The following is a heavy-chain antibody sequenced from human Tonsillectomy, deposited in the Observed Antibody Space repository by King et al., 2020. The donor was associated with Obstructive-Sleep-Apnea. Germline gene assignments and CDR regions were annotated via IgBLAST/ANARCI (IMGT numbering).Heavy chain of an antibody. CDR3: ARGGGDSWYLDL. CDR1: GGSLRGYY. D-gene: IGHD4-17*01. V-gene: IGHV4-34*01. J-gene: IGHJ2*01. CDR2: INHSGNT. Sequence: VQLQQWGAGLLKPSETLSLTCGVSGGSLRGYYWSWIRQPPGKGLEWIGEINHSGNTNYNPSLKSRVTISVEPSKNQFSLQLSSVTAADTAVFYCARGGGDSWYLDLWGRGTPVTVSS.